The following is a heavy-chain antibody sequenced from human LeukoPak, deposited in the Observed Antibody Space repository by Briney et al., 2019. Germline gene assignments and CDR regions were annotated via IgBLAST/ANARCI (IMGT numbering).Heavy chain of an antibody. Sequence: SETLSLTCAVYGGSFSGYYWSLIRQPAGKGLEWIGYIYYSGSTNYNPSLKSRVTISVDTSKNQFSLKLSFVTAADTAVYYCARAYCGGDCYAHDYWGQGTLVTVSS. V-gene: IGHV4-59*01. CDR1: GGSFSGYY. J-gene: IGHJ4*02. CDR2: IYYSGST. CDR3: ARAYCGGDCYAHDY. D-gene: IGHD2-21*02.